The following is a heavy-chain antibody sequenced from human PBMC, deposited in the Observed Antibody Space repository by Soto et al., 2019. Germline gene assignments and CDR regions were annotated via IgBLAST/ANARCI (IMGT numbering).Heavy chain of an antibody. J-gene: IGHJ5*02. CDR2: IYYSGST. V-gene: IGHV4-39*01. CDR3: ATQEVGGSYVYTFDP. D-gene: IGHD1-26*01. CDR1: GGSITSSSYY. Sequence: QLHLRESGPGLVKPSETLSLTCTVSGGSITSSSYYWGWIRQPPGKGLEWIGSIYYSGSTYYNPPLTSRVTISVDTSKNQFSLKLSSVTAADTAVYYCATQEVGGSYVYTFDPWGQGTLVTVSS.